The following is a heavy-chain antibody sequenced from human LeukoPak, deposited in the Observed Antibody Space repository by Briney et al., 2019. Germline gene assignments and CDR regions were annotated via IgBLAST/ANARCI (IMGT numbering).Heavy chain of an antibody. CDR3: ARDFKRITIFGVVITHRFFDY. D-gene: IGHD3-3*01. Sequence: ASVKVSCKASGYAFTSYDINWVRQATGQGLEWMGWMNPNSGNTGYAQKFQGRVTITRNTSISTAYMELSSLRSEDTAVYYCARDFKRITIFGVVITHRFFDYWGQGTLVTVSS. CDR1: GYAFTSYD. J-gene: IGHJ4*02. V-gene: IGHV1-8*03. CDR2: MNPNSGNT.